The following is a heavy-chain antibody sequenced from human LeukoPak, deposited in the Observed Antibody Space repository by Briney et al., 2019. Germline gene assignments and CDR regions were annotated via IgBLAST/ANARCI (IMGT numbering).Heavy chain of an antibody. V-gene: IGHV3-64D*06. CDR2: IVSNGGST. D-gene: IGHD5-12*01. J-gene: IGHJ4*02. CDR3: VKPSGYSGYGYFFDY. CDR1: GFTFSSSA. Sequence: GGSLRLSCSASGFTFSSSAMHWVRQAPGKGLEYVSAIVSNGGSTYYADPVKGRFTISRDNSKSTLYLQMSSLRAEDTAVYYCVKPSGYSGYGYFFDYWGQGTLVTVSS.